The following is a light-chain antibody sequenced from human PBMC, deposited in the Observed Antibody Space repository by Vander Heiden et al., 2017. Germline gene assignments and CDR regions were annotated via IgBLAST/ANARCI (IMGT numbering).Light chain of an antibody. CDR2: QDS. CDR3: QAWDSSTVV. Sequence: SYELTQPPSVSVSPGQTASLTCSGDKLGDKYACWYQQKPGQSPVLVIYQDSKRTSGIPERFSGSNSGNTATLTISGTQAMDEADYYCQAWDSSTVVFGGGTKLTVL. CDR1: KLGDKY. J-gene: IGLJ2*01. V-gene: IGLV3-1*01.